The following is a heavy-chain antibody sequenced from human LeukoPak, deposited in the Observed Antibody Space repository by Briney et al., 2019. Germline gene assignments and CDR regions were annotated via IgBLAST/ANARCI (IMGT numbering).Heavy chain of an antibody. J-gene: IGHJ4*02. Sequence: GASAKVSCKASGYTFTGYYIHWVRQAPGQGLEWMGWINPNSGGTNYAQKFQGRVTMTRDTSISTAYMELSRLRSDDTAVYYCARTPYCSSTSCYLVGVDCWGQGTLVTVSS. D-gene: IGHD2-2*01. CDR2: INPNSGGT. V-gene: IGHV1-2*02. CDR1: GYTFTGYY. CDR3: ARTPYCSSTSCYLVGVDC.